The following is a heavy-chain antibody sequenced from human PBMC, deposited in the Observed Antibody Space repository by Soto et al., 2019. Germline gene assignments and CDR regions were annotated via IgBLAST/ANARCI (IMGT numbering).Heavy chain of an antibody. V-gene: IGHV1-8*01. CDR3: AIAEYSSGWYQGNYFDY. CDR2: MNPNSGNT. D-gene: IGHD6-19*01. CDR1: GYTFTSYD. J-gene: IGHJ4*02. Sequence: ASVKVSCQASGYTFTSYDINWVRQATGQGLEWMGWMNPNSGNTGYAQKFQGRVTMTRNTSISTAYMELSSLRSEDTAVYYCAIAEYSSGWYQGNYFDYWGQGTLVTVSS.